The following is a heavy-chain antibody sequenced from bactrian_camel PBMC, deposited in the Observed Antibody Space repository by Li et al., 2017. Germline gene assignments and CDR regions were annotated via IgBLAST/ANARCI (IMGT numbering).Heavy chain of an antibody. J-gene: IGHJ4*01. CDR3: ASHGNVWEYKY. Sequence: HVQLVESGGGLVQPGRSLRVSCAASGFTTNNVYINWVRQAPGKGLEWVSTIGFDGTSARYADSVKGRFTISRDNAKNTVYLQMNNLKSEDTALYYCASHGNVWEYKYWGQGTQVTVS. CDR1: GFTTNNVY. CDR2: IGFDGTSA. V-gene: IGHV3S6*01. D-gene: IGHD3*01.